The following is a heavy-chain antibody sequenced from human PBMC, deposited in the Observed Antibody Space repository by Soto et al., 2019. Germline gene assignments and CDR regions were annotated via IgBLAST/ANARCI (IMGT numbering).Heavy chain of an antibody. D-gene: IGHD3-9*01. J-gene: IGHJ5*02. Sequence: PGGSLRLSCAASGFTFSSYAMSWVRQAPGKGLEWVSAISGSGGSTYYADSVKGRFTISRDNSKNTLYLQMNSLRAEDTAVYYCAKFPTTLRYFDWGPTFDPWGQGTLVTVSS. CDR2: ISGSGGST. V-gene: IGHV3-23*01. CDR1: GFTFSSYA. CDR3: AKFPTTLRYFDWGPTFDP.